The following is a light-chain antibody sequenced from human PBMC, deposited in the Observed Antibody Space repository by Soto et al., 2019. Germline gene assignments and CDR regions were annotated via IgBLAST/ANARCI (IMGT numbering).Light chain of an antibody. J-gene: IGKJ1*01. CDR1: QSVSSSY. CDR3: QQYDSSPRT. V-gene: IGKV3-20*01. CDR2: RTS. Sequence: IGLSHSPGTLSLSPGERATLSCRASQSVSSSYLAWYQQKPGQAPRLLIYRTSNRATGIPDRFSGSGSGTDFTLTISRLEPEDFAVYWCQQYDSSPRTFGQGTKVDIK.